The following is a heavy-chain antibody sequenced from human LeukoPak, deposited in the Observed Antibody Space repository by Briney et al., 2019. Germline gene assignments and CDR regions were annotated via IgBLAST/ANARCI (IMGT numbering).Heavy chain of an antibody. CDR1: GFTFSSYA. V-gene: IGHV3-23*01. CDR2: ISGSGGST. Sequence: PGGSLRLSCAASGFTFSSYAVSWVRQAPGKGLEWVSAISGSGGSTYYADSVKGRFTISRDNSKNTLYLQMNSLRAEDTAVYYCAKALTTYYYDSSGYYDGRNWFDPWGQGTLVTVSS. CDR3: AKALTTYYYDSSGYYDGRNWFDP. J-gene: IGHJ5*02. D-gene: IGHD3-22*01.